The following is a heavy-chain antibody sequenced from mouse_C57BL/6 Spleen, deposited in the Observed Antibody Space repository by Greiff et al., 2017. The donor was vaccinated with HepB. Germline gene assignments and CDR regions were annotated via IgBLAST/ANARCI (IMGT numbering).Heavy chain of an antibody. CDR2: ISSGSSTI. D-gene: IGHD2-14*01. Sequence: EVHLVESGGGLVKPGGSLKLSCAASGFTFSDYGMHWVRQAPEKGLEWVAYISSGSSTIYYADTVKGRFTITRDNAKNTLFLQMPSLRSEDTAMFYCARGGYYYYAMDYWGQGTSVTVSS. V-gene: IGHV5-17*01. CDR1: GFTFSDYG. CDR3: ARGGYYYYAMDY. J-gene: IGHJ4*01.